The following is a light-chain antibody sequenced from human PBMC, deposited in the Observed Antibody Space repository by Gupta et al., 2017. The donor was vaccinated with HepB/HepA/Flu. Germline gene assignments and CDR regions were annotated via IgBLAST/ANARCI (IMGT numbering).Light chain of an antibody. CDR3: HHQCSSPCT. V-gene: IGKV3-20*01. CDR2: GAS. J-gene: IGKJ1*01. CDR1: QSVSSSY. Sequence: EIVLTQSPGTLSLSPGERATLSCRASQSVSSSYLAWYQQKPGQAPRLLIYGASSRATGIPDMFSGSGSGKDFTLPISRREPEDFAVYYFHHQCSSPCTFGQGTKVES.